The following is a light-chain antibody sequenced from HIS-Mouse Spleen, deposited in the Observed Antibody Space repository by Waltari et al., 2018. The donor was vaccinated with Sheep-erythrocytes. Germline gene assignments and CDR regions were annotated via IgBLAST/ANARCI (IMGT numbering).Light chain of an antibody. J-gene: IGKJ1*01. CDR3: QQYGSSPWP. V-gene: IGKV3-20*01. CDR2: GAS. CDR1: QSVSSSY. Sequence: EIVLTQSPGTLSKGLSTGERATLPCRASQSVSSSYFAWYQQKPGQAPRLLIYGASSRATGIPDRFSGSGSGTDFTLTISRLEPEDFAVYYCQQYGSSPWPFGQGTKVEIK.